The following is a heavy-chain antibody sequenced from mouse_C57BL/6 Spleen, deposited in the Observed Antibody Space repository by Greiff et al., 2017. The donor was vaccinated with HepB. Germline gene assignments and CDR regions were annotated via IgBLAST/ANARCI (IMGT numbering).Heavy chain of an antibody. CDR3: ARDYYGSSTWFAD. D-gene: IGHD1-1*01. V-gene: IGHV1-69*01. CDR1: GYTFTSYW. CDR2: IDPSDSYT. J-gene: IGHJ3*01. Sequence: VQLVESGAELVMPGASVKLSCKASGYTFTSYWVHWVKQRPGQGLEWIGEIDPSDSYTNYNQKFKGKSTLTVDKSSSTAYMQLSSLTSEDSAVYYCARDYYGSSTWFADWGQGTLVTVSA.